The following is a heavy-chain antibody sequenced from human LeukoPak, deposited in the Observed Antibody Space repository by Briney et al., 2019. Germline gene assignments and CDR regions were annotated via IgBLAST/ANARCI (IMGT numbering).Heavy chain of an antibody. CDR3: ARAPKSGSGSLEGSWFDP. CDR1: GYTFTSYY. CDR2: INPSGGST. D-gene: IGHD3-10*01. Sequence: ASVKVSCKASGYTFTSYYMHWVRQAPGQGLEWMGIINPSGGSTSYAQKFQGRVTMTRDTSTSTVYVELSSLRSEDTAVYYCARAPKSGSGSLEGSWFDPWGQGTLVTVSS. J-gene: IGHJ5*02. V-gene: IGHV1-46*01.